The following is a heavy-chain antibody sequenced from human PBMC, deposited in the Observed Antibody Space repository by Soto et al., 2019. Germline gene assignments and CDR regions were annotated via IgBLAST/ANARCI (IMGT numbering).Heavy chain of an antibody. D-gene: IGHD3-10*01. CDR2: INAGNGNT. CDR1: GYTFTNYA. Sequence: ASVKVSCKASGYTFTNYAMHWVRQAPGQRLEWMGWINAGNGNTKYSQKFQGRVTITRDTSASTAYMELSSLRSEDTAVYYCARESELLWFGAPDYWGQGTLVTVSS. CDR3: ARESELLWFGAPDY. J-gene: IGHJ4*02. V-gene: IGHV1-3*01.